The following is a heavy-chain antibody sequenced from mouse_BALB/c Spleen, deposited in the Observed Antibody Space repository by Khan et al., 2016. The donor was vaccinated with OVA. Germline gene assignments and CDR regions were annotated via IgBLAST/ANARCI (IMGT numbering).Heavy chain of an antibody. Sequence: QVQLQQSGAELVRPGASVKLSCKTTGYIFTSYWIHWVKQRSGQGLEWIARIYPGTGNTNYNEKFKGKAIVTADKSSSTVYMQLSSLKSEDSAAYFCARYYGNYFDYWGQGTTLTVSS. D-gene: IGHD2-1*01. CDR1: GYIFTSYW. J-gene: IGHJ2*01. V-gene: IGHV1S132*01. CDR3: ARYYGNYFDY. CDR2: IYPGTGNT.